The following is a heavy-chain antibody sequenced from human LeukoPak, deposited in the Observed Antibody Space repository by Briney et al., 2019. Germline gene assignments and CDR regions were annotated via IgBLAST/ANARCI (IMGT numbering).Heavy chain of an antibody. CDR2: SSPYNGKT. D-gene: IGHD5-24*01. CDR1: GYTFINYG. V-gene: IGHV1-18*01. J-gene: IGHJ3*02. CDR3: ARDAGKDGYIADVFDI. Sequence: ASVKVSCKASGYTFINYGITWVRQAPGQGLEWMGWSSPYNGKTNYAQKLQGRVTMTTDTSTNTAYMELRSLRSDDTAVYYCARDAGKDGYIADVFDIWGQGTLVTVSS.